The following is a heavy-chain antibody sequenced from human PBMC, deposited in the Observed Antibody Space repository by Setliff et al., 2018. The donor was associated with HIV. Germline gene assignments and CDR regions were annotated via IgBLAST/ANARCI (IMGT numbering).Heavy chain of an antibody. CDR2: TFHRSKWYS. CDR1: GDSVSNYSAA. V-gene: IGHV6-1*01. CDR3: ARSITTAGTVFGY. D-gene: IGHD6-13*01. J-gene: IGHJ4*02. Sequence: SQTLSLTCVISGDSVSNYSAAWNWIRQSPSRGLEWLGRTFHRSKWYSDYAESVRSRITINPDTSKNQLSLQLHSVTPEDTAVYYCARSITTAGTVFGYWGQGTLGTVSS.